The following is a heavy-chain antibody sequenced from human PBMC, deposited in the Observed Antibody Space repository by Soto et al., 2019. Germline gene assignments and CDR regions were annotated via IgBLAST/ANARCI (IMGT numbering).Heavy chain of an antibody. CDR3: ARPPGYISDWYYFDL. CDR1: GYTFTVYY. V-gene: IGHV1-2*02. J-gene: IGHJ4*02. D-gene: IGHD3-9*01. CDR2: ISPKSGVT. Sequence: GASVKVSCKASGYTFTVYYMHWVRRAPGQGFEWMGRISPKSGVTDYAQKFQGRVSLTWDTSLNTAYMELSSLMSEDTAVYYCARPPGYISDWYYFDLWGQGTQVTVSS.